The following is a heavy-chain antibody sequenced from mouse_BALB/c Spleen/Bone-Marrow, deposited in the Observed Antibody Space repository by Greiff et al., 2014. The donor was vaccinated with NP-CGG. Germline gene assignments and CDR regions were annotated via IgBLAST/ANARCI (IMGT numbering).Heavy chain of an antibody. V-gene: IGHV1S132*01. CDR3: ARKGISTVSATAYYSDY. D-gene: IGHD2-4*01. J-gene: IGHJ2*01. CDR1: GYTFTSYW. Sequence: VQLQQSGAELVKPGASVKLSCKTSGYTFTSYWIQWVKQRPGQGLGWIGEIFPGTGTTYYNEKFKDKATLTIDTSSSTAYMQLSSLTSEDSAVYFCARKGISTVSATAYYSDYWGQGSTLTVSS. CDR2: IFPGTGTT.